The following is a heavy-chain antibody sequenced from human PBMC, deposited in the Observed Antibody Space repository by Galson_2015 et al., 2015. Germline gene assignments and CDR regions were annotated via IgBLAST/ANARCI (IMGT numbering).Heavy chain of an antibody. CDR1: GYTFTNYD. CDR2: MNPNSGDT. D-gene: IGHD1-14*01. V-gene: IGHV1-8*01. Sequence: SVKVSCKASGYTFTNYDISWMRQAAGQGLEWMGWMNPNSGDTGYAQKFQGRVTMTRGTSISTAYMELSSLRSEDTAVYYCARAPPETLGDYYMDVWGKGTTVAVSS. J-gene: IGHJ6*03. CDR3: ARAPPETLGDYYMDV.